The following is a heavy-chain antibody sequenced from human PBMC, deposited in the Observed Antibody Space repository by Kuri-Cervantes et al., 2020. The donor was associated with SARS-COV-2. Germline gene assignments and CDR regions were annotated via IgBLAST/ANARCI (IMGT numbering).Heavy chain of an antibody. V-gene: IGHV3-23*01. CDR3: AKEQWLVRAPFNY. CDR2: ISGSGGST. Sequence: GESLKISCAASGFTLRGYAMTWVRQAPGKGLEWVSGISGSGGSTYYADSVKGRFTISRDNSKNTLYLQMNSLRAEDTAVYYCAKEQWLVRAPFNYWGQGTLVTVSS. J-gene: IGHJ4*02. CDR1: GFTLRGYA. D-gene: IGHD6-19*01.